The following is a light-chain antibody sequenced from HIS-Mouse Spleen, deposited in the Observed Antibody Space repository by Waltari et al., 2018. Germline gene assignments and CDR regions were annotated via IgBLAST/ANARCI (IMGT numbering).Light chain of an antibody. CDR3: QQYNTMGT. J-gene: IGKJ1*01. CDR1: QSISSW. V-gene: IGKV1-5*03. Sequence: IQITQSPSTLSPSVDDEVPITCRASQSISSWLAWYQQKPGKAPKLLIYKASSLESGVPSRFSGSGSGTEFTLTISSLQPDDFATYYCQQYNTMGTFGQGTKVEIK. CDR2: KAS.